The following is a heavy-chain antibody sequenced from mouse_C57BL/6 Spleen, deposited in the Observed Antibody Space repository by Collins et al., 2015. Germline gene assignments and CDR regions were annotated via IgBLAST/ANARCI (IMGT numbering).Heavy chain of an antibody. D-gene: IGHD2-4*01. CDR1: GYTFTSYW. CDR3: ARGEDYDDAMDY. J-gene: IGHJ4*01. CDR2: INPSNGRT. Sequence: QVQLQQPGAELVKPGASVKLSCKASGYTFTSYWMHWVKQRPGQGLEWIGEINPSNGRTNYNEKFKSKATLTVDKSSSTAYMQLSSLTSEDSAVYYCARGEDYDDAMDYWGQGTSVTVSS. V-gene: IGHV1S81*02.